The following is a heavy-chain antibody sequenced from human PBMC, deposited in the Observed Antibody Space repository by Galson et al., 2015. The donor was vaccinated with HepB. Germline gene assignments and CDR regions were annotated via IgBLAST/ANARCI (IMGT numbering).Heavy chain of an antibody. D-gene: IGHD6-19*01. CDR2: INPNSGGT. Sequence: SVKVSCKASGYTFTGYYMHWVRQAPGQGLEWMGWINPNSGGTNYAQKFQGRVTMTRDTSISTAYMELSRLRSDDTAVYYCARRGQLSGWYFYYYYYGMDVWGQGTTVTVSS. CDR1: GYTFTGYY. J-gene: IGHJ6*02. CDR3: ARRGQLSGWYFYYYYYGMDV. V-gene: IGHV1-2*02.